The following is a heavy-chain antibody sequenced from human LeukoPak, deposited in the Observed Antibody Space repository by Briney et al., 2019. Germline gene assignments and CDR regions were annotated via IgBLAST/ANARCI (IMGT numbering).Heavy chain of an antibody. CDR1: GFTFSSYA. Sequence: PGGSLRLSCAASGFTFSSYAMSWVRQAPGEGLEWVSAISGSGGSTYYADSVKGRFTISRDNSKNTLYLQMNSLRAEDTAVYYCAKAGYGSGSYFIFDYWGQGTLVTVSS. V-gene: IGHV3-23*01. D-gene: IGHD3-10*01. CDR3: AKAGYGSGSYFIFDY. J-gene: IGHJ4*02. CDR2: ISGSGGST.